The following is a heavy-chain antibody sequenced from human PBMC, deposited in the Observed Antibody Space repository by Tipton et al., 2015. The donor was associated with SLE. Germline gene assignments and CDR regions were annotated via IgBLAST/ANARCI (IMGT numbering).Heavy chain of an antibody. CDR2: IFYSGST. D-gene: IGHD6-13*01. V-gene: IGHV4-31*03. J-gene: IGHJ5*02. CDR3: ARAGAASGARWFDT. CDR1: RDPIISGSSY. Sequence: TLSLTCIVSRDPIISGSSYWSWVRQHPGKGLEWIGYIFYSGSTYYNPSLQSRVTLSIDRSNNQFSLNVNSVTAADTAIYYCARAGAASGARWFDTWGRGTLVTVSS.